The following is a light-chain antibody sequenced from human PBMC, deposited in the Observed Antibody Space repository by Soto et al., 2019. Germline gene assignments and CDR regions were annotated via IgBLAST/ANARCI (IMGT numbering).Light chain of an antibody. CDR2: GAS. CDR3: QQYGGSPMFT. J-gene: IGKJ2*01. CDR1: HSIDSSF. V-gene: IGKV3-20*01. Sequence: ENVLTQSPGTLSLSPGERATLSCRASHSIDSSFLAWYQQKLGQAPRLLIYGASSRATGVPDRFSGSGSGADFTLTISRLEPEDCAVYYCQQYGGSPMFTFGQGTKVEIK.